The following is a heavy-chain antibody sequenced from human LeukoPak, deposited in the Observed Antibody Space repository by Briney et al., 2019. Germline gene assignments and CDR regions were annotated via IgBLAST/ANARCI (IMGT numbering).Heavy chain of an antibody. CDR1: GYTFTSYG. J-gene: IGHJ4*02. V-gene: IGHV1-18*01. D-gene: IGHD3-22*01. CDR3: ARDFRVPYYYDSSGRCAAY. CDR2: ISAYNGNT. Sequence: GASVKVSCKASGYTFTSYGISWVRQAPGQGLEWMGWISAYNGNTNYAQKLQGRVTTTTDTSTSTAYMELRSLRSDDTAVYYCARDFRVPYYYDSSGRCAAYWGQGTLVTVSS.